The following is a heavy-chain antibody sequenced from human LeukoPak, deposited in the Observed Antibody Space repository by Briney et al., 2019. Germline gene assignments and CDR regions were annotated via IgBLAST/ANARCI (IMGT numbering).Heavy chain of an antibody. J-gene: IGHJ5*02. Sequence: GGSLRLSCAASGFTFSSYEMTWVRQAPGKGLERVSYISSSGSTIYYADSVKGRFTISRDNAKNSLYLQMNSLRAEDTAVYYCAREGYCSSTSCYEVGWFDPWGQGTLVTVSS. CDR3: AREGYCSSTSCYEVGWFDP. D-gene: IGHD2-2*01. V-gene: IGHV3-48*03. CDR1: GFTFSSYE. CDR2: ISSSGSTI.